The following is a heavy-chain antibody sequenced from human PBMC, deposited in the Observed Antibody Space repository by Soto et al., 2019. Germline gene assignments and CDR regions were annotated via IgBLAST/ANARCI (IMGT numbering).Heavy chain of an antibody. CDR2: LWYDGSRE. Sequence: QVQLVESGGGVVQPGRSLRLSCTASGFSVSTHVIHWVRQAPGKGLEWVAVLWYDGSREYYAESVKGRFTISRDNSKNTMYLQMSSLRAEDTAVYYCARVPRYDTWYFDYWGQWTLATVSS. CDR1: GFSVSTHV. D-gene: IGHD3-22*01. V-gene: IGHV3-33*01. J-gene: IGHJ4*02. CDR3: ARVPRYDTWYFDY.